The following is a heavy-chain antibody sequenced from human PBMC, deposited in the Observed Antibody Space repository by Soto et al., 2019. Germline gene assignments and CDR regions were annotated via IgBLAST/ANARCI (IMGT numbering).Heavy chain of an antibody. V-gene: IGHV3-23*01. CDR1: GCTCSRYA. D-gene: IGHD6-13*01. Sequence: PGGCLRLSCAASGCTCSRYAMSWVRQAPGKGREWVSAISGSGGSTYSADSVKGRFTISRDNSKNTLYLQMNSLRAEDTAVSYCAKAVQQLDGSHFASWGQGPLVTVSS. J-gene: IGHJ4*02. CDR2: ISGSGGST. CDR3: AKAVQQLDGSHFAS.